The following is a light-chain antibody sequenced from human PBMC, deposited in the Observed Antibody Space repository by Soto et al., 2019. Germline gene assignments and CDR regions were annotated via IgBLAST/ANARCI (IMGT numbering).Light chain of an antibody. Sequence: DIQMTQSPSTLSASVGDRVTITCRASQSISSWLAWYQQKPGKAPKLLMYKASSLQSGVPSRFSGSGSGTEFTLTISSLQPDDFATYYSQQYKSYPYTFGQGTKLEI. J-gene: IGKJ2*01. CDR3: QQYKSYPYT. CDR1: QSISSW. CDR2: KAS. V-gene: IGKV1-5*03.